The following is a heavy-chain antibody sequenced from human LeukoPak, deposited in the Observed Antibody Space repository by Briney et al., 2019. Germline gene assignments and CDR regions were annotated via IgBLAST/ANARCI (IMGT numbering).Heavy chain of an antibody. CDR1: GYIFTNYY. J-gene: IGHJ4*02. D-gene: IGHD2-2*01. V-gene: IGHV1-18*04. CDR3: ARVVGAFVVVPAAIDY. Sequence: ASVKVSCKASGYIFTNYYMYWVRQAPGQGLEWMGWISAYNGNTNYAQKLQGRVTMTTDTSTSTAYMELRSLRSDDTAVYYCARVVGAFVVVPAAIDYWGQGTLVTVSS. CDR2: ISAYNGNT.